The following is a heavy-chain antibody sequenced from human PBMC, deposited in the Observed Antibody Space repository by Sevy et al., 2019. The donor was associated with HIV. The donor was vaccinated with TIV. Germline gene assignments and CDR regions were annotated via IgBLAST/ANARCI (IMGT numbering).Heavy chain of an antibody. V-gene: IGHV4-59*01. D-gene: IGHD3-22*01. CDR3: ARARTKTYDTGGYFDF. CDR2: ISSSGIT. J-gene: IGHJ4*02. Sequence: SETLSLTCTVSGGSISSYYWSWIRQPPGKGLEWIGYISSSGITDYNPSLKSRVTISLHTSRTQFSLTLDSVAAADTAVYYCARARTKTYDTGGYFDFWGQGTLVTVSS. CDR1: GGSISSYY.